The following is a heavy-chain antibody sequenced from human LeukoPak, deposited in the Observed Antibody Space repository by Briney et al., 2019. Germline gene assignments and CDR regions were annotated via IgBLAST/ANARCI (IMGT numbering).Heavy chain of an antibody. CDR2: IKQDGSEK. J-gene: IGHJ1*01. CDR1: GFIFSNNW. Sequence: GGSLRLSCAASGFIFSNNWMSWVRQVPGKGLEWVANIKQDGSEKYYVDSVKGRFTISRDNAKNSLYLQMNSLRAEDTAVYYCVKADAFPSNTYFQYWGQGTLVIVPS. D-gene: IGHD3-3*02. CDR3: VKADAFPSNTYFQY. V-gene: IGHV3-7*01.